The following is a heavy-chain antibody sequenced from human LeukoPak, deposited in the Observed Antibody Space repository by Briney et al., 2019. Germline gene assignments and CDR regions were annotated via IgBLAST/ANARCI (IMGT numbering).Heavy chain of an antibody. V-gene: IGHV4-31*03. J-gene: IGHJ4*02. CDR2: IYYSGST. CDR1: GGSISSGGYY. D-gene: IGHD3-10*01. Sequence: SETLSLTCTVSGGSISSGGYYWSWIRQHPGKGLEWIGYIYYSGSTYYNPSLKSRVTISVDTSKNQFSLKLSSVTAADTAVYYCARASWDYYGSAPSGDYSDYWGQGTLVTVSS. CDR3: ARASWDYYGSAPSGDYSDY.